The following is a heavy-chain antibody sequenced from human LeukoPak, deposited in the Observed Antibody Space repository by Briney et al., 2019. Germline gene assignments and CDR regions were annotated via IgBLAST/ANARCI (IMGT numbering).Heavy chain of an antibody. J-gene: IGHJ6*02. Sequence: GGSPRLSCAASGFTFGSYGMHWVRQAPGKGLEWVAVISYDGSNKYYADSVKGRFTIFRDNSKNTLYLQMNSLRAEDTAAYYCAKDSWDNWNEGLGSYGMDVWGQGTTVTVSS. CDR3: AKDSWDNWNEGLGSYGMDV. V-gene: IGHV3-30*18. D-gene: IGHD1-20*01. CDR2: ISYDGSNK. CDR1: GFTFGSYG.